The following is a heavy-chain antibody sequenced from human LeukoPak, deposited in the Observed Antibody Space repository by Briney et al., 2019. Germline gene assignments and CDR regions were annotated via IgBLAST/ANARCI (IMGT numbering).Heavy chain of an antibody. V-gene: IGHV4-34*01. CDR2: INHSGST. CDR1: GGSFSGYY. J-gene: IGHJ4*02. CDR3: AEYSSGWYGRYDY. D-gene: IGHD6-19*01. Sequence: SETLSLTCAVYGGSFSGYYWSWVRQPPGKGLEWTGEINHSGSTNYNPSLKSRVTISVDTSKNQFSPKLSSVTAADTAVYYCAEYSSGWYGRYDYWGQGTLVTVSS.